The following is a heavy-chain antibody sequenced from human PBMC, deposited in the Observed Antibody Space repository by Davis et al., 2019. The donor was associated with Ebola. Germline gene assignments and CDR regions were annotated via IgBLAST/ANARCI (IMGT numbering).Heavy chain of an antibody. CDR1: GFTFSSYS. D-gene: IGHD6-19*01. Sequence: PGGSLRLSCAASGFTFSSYSLNWVRQAPGKGLEWVSSISDSSSYIYYADSVKGRFTVSRDNAENSLYLQMNSLRAEDTAVYYCASGHKSIGVSGVDYWGQGALVTVSS. J-gene: IGHJ4*02. V-gene: IGHV3-21*01. CDR2: ISDSSSYI. CDR3: ASGHKSIGVSGVDY.